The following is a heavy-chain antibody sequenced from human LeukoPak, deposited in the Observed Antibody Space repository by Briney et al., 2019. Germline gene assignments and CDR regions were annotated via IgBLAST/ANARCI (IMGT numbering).Heavy chain of an antibody. CDR1: GFTSSSYW. D-gene: IGHD1-26*01. V-gene: IGHV3-74*01. J-gene: IGHJ1*01. CDR3: ARTASYSGSYYGYFQH. Sequence: GGSLRLSCTASGFTSSSYWMHWVRQAPGKGLVWVSRINTDGSSTNYADSVKGRFTISRDNAKNTLYLQMNSLRAEDTAVYYCARTASYSGSYYGYFQHWGQGTLVTVSS. CDR2: INTDGSST.